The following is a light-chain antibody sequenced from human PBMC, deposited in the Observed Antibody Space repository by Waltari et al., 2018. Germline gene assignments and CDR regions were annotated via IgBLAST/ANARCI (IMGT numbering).Light chain of an antibody. Sequence: EIALTQSPVTLSLSPGERATLTCRADQSVSGNLAWYQHKPGQAPRLLIYDIFNRATGIPARFSGSGSGTDFTLTISSLEPEDFATYYCHQRGGWPSTFGQGTRVEIK. CDR3: HQRGGWPST. V-gene: IGKV3-11*01. J-gene: IGKJ1*01. CDR2: DIF. CDR1: QSVSGN.